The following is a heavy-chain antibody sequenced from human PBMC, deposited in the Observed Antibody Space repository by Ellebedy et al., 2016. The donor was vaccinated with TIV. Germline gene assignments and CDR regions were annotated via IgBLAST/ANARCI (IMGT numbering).Heavy chain of an antibody. CDR3: ASAYGSGSYYSDY. CDR2: IYYNGLT. Sequence: LRLSXTVSGGSISSGGYYWSWVRQPPGKGLEWIGYIYYNGLTYYNPSLKSRVTISLDTSKNQFSLKLSSVTAADTAVYYCASAYGSGSYYSDYWGQGTLVTVSS. D-gene: IGHD3-10*01. J-gene: IGHJ4*02. CDR1: GGSISSGGYY. V-gene: IGHV4-31*03.